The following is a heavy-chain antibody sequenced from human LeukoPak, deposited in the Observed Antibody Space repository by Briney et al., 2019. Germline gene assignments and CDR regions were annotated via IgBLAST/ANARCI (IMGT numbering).Heavy chain of an antibody. D-gene: IGHD6-19*01. CDR3: ARTGPRQLIDY. J-gene: IGHJ4*02. Sequence: SETLSLTCTVSGGSISSYYWSWIRQPPGEGLEWIGYIYYSGSTNYNPSLKSRVTISVDTSKNQFSLKLTSVTAADTAVYYCARTGPRQLIDYWGQGTLVTVSS. CDR1: GGSISSYY. V-gene: IGHV4-59*01. CDR2: IYYSGST.